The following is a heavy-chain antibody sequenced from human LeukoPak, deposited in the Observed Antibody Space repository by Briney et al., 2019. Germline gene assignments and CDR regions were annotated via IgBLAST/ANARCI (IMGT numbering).Heavy chain of an antibody. J-gene: IGHJ6*02. D-gene: IGHD3-9*01. CDR2: ISGDGKNI. Sequence: GGSLRLSCVASGFTFSSYWMHWVRQDPRKGLVWVSRISGDGKNINYADSVRGRFTISRDNAKNTLYLQMNTLRVEDTAVYYCTRDLMDYDVSTGLHHYYMDVWGQGTTVTVSS. CDR3: TRDLMDYDVSTGLHHYYMDV. CDR1: GFTFSSYW. V-gene: IGHV3-74*01.